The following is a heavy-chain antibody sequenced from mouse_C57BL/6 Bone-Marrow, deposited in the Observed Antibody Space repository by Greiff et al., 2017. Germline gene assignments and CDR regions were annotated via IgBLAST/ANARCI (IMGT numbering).Heavy chain of an antibody. J-gene: IGHJ3*01. D-gene: IGHD3-2*02. CDR1: GYTFTSYW. CDR2: IYPGSGST. CDR3: ARRCSGHGFAY. V-gene: IGHV1-55*01. Sequence: QVQLKQPGAELVKPGASVKMSCKASGYTFTSYWITWVKQRPGQGLEWIGDIYPGSGSTNYNEKFKSKATLTVDTSSRTAYMQLSSLTSEDSAVFYCARRCSGHGFAYWGQGTLVTGSA.